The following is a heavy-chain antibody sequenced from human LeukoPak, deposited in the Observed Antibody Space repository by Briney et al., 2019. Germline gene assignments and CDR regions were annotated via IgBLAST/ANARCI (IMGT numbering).Heavy chain of an antibody. CDR3: ARDERVYSYGLYYYYGMDV. J-gene: IGHJ6*02. Sequence: ASVKVSCKASGYTFTSYGISWVRQAPGQGLEWMGRISAYNGNTNYAQKLQGRVTMTTDTSTSTAYMELRSLRSDDTAVYYCARDERVYSYGLYYYYGMDVWGQGTTVTVSS. CDR2: ISAYNGNT. CDR1: GYTFTSYG. D-gene: IGHD5-18*01. V-gene: IGHV1-18*01.